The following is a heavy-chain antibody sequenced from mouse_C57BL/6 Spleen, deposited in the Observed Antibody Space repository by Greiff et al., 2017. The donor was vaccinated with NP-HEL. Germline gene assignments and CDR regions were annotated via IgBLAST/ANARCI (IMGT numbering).Heavy chain of an antibody. V-gene: IGHV5-16*01. CDR1: GFTFSDYY. Sequence: EVQRVESEGGLVQPGSSMKLSCTASGFTFSDYYMAWVRQVPEKGLEWVANINYDGSSTYYLDSLKSRFIISRDNAKNILYLQMSSLKSEDTATYYCARDYDGSFAYWGQGTLVTVSA. CDR3: ARDYDGSFAY. J-gene: IGHJ3*01. CDR2: INYDGSST. D-gene: IGHD2-3*01.